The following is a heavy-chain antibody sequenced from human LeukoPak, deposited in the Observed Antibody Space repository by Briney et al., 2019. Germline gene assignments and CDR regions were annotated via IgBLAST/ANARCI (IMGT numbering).Heavy chain of an antibody. J-gene: IGHJ4*02. V-gene: IGHV4-38-2*01. CDR3: ASIQSIAVAGSVDY. D-gene: IGHD6-19*01. Sequence: SETLSLTCAVSGYSISSGYHWGWIRQPPGKGLEWIGSIYHSGSTYYNPSLKSRVTISVDTSKNQFSLKLSSVTAADTAVYYCASIQSIAVAGSVDYWGQGTLVTVSS. CDR2: IYHSGST. CDR1: GYSISSGYH.